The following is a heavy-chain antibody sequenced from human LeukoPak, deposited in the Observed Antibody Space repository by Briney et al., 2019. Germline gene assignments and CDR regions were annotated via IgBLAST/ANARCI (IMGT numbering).Heavy chain of an antibody. CDR1: GYSISSGYF. V-gene: IGHV4-38-2*02. D-gene: IGHD3-22*01. CDR2: IHHSGST. J-gene: IGHJ3*02. CDR3: AREMDYYDSSGYDAFDI. Sequence: PSETLSLTCTVSGYSISSGYFWGWIRQPPGKGLEWLGSIHHSGSTYYNPSLKCRVTISVDTSKNQFSLKLSSVTAADTAVYYCAREMDYYDSSGYDAFDIWGQGTMVTVSS.